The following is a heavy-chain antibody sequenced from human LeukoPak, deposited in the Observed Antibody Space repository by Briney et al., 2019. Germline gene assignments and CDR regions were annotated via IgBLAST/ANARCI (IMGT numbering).Heavy chain of an antibody. CDR1: GFTFSSHW. CDR3: ARLRGSAWGIFDY. V-gene: IGHV3-74*01. Sequence: PGGSLRLSCAASGFTFSSHWMHWVRQAPGKGLVWVSRISSDGSSTIYPDSVKGRFTISRDNAKNTLYLQMNSLRAEDTAVYYCARLRGSAWGIFDYWGQGALVTVAS. D-gene: IGHD6-19*01. J-gene: IGHJ4*02. CDR2: ISSDGSST.